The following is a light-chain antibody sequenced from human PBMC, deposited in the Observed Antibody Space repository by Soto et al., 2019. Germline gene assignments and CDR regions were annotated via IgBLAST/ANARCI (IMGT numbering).Light chain of an antibody. V-gene: IGLV2-14*01. CDR2: DVS. CDR3: SSYTSSSTLYV. CDR1: SSDVGGYNY. Sequence: QSALTQPASVSGSPGKSITISCTGTSSDVGGYNYVSWYQQHPGKAPKLMIYDVSNRPSGVSNRFSGSKSGNTASLTISRLQAEDEADYYCSSYTSSSTLYVFGTGTKVTVL. J-gene: IGLJ1*01.